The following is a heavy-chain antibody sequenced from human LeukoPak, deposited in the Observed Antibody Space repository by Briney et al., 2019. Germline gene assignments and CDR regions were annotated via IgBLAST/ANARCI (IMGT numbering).Heavy chain of an antibody. CDR3: ARGVSPLDY. CDR2: IQSSGST. D-gene: IGHD2-8*01. Sequence: KPSETLSLPCPVSGGSISSSSYYWSWVRQPAGKGLEWIGRIQSSGSTNHNPSLKSRVTMSVGTSKFQFSLKLSSVTAADTAVYYCARGVSPLDYWGQGTLVTVSS. J-gene: IGHJ4*02. CDR1: GGSISSSSYY. V-gene: IGHV4-61*02.